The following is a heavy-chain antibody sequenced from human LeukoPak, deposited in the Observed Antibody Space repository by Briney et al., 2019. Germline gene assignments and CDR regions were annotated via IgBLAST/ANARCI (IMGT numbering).Heavy chain of an antibody. CDR2: IYHSGFT. CDR3: ARDLSITGVGYYYYMDV. D-gene: IGHD1-20*01. Sequence: SLTLSLTCTVSGGSINSGAYYWSWIRQPPGKGLEWIGYIYHSGFTYSNPSLKSRVNISVDRSKNQFSLKLTSVTAADTAVYYCARDLSITGVGYYYYMDVWGKGTTVTVSS. J-gene: IGHJ6*03. CDR1: GGSINSGAYY. V-gene: IGHV4-30-2*01.